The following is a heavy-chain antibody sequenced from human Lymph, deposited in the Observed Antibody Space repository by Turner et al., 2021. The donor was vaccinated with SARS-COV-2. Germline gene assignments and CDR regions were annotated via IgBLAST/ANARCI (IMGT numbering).Heavy chain of an antibody. D-gene: IGHD2-15*01. CDR2: FDPEDGET. Sequence: QVQLVQSGAEVTKPGASMKVSCKVSGYTLTELSMHWVRQAPGKGLEWVGGFDPEDGETIYAQKFQGRVTMTEDTSTDTAYMELRSLRSEDTAVYYCATVLCSGGSCYYYGMDVWGQGTTVTVSS. J-gene: IGHJ6*02. CDR1: GYTLTELS. V-gene: IGHV1-24*01. CDR3: ATVLCSGGSCYYYGMDV.